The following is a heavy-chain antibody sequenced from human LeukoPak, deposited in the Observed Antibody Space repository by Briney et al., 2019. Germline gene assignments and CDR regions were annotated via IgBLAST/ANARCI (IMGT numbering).Heavy chain of an antibody. Sequence: GGSLRLSCAASGFTFSSYSMNWVRQAPGKGLEWVSSISSNSYIYYADSVKGRFTISRDNAKNSLYLQMNSLRAEDTAVYYCAMSGYSYGFFDYWGQGTLVTVSS. CDR2: ISSNSYI. CDR1: GFTFSSYS. CDR3: AMSGYSYGFFDY. V-gene: IGHV3-21*01. J-gene: IGHJ4*02. D-gene: IGHD5-18*01.